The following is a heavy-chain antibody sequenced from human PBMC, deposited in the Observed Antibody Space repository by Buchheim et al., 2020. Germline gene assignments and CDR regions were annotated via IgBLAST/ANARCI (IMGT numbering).Heavy chain of an antibody. CDR2: IYTSGST. CDR1: GGSISSGNYY. D-gene: IGHD1-26*01. J-gene: IGHJ4*02. Sequence: QVQLQESGPGLVKPSQTLSLTCTVSGGSISSGNYYWSWIRQPAGKGLEWIGRIYTSGSTNYNPSLKSRVTISVDTPKNQFSLKLSSVTAADTAVYHCAREGGSYWMADYFDYWGQGTL. V-gene: IGHV4-61*02. CDR3: AREGGSYWMADYFDY.